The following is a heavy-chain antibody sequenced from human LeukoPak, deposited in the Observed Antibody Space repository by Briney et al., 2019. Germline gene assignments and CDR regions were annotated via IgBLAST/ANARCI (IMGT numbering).Heavy chain of an antibody. CDR2: INHSGST. CDR1: GGSSSGYY. D-gene: IGHD3-9*01. J-gene: IGHJ4*02. Sequence: SETLSLTCAVYGGSSSGYYWSWIRQPPGKGLEWIGEINHSGSTNYNPSLKSRVTISVDASKNQFSLKLSSVTAADTAVYYCARGRYFLDYWGQGTLVTVSS. V-gene: IGHV4-34*01. CDR3: ARGRYFLDY.